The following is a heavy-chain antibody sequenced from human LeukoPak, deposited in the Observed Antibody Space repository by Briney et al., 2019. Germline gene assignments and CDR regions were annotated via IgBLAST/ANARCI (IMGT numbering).Heavy chain of an antibody. D-gene: IGHD4-17*01. V-gene: IGHV3-21*01. CDR1: GFTFSSYS. Sequence: GGSLRLSRAASGFTFSSYSMNWVRQAPGKGLEWVSSISSSSSYIYYADSVKGRFTISRDNAKNSLYLQMNSLRAEDTAVYYCARSRDYGDSYYYYYMDVWGKGTTVTVSS. CDR3: ARSRDYGDSYYYYYMDV. CDR2: ISSSSSYI. J-gene: IGHJ6*03.